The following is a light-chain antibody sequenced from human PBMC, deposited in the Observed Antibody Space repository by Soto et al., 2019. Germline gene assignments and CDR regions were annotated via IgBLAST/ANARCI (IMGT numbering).Light chain of an antibody. CDR1: QSISNR. Sequence: TLSASIGGRITITCRASQSISNRLAWYQQRPGKAPKYLIYDASTLDSGAPSRFSGSGSGTEFTLSISSLQPDDFATYYCPEYTFYPWPFCQGTILDIK. CDR2: DAS. J-gene: IGKJ2*01. CDR3: PEYTFYPWP. V-gene: IGKV1-5*01.